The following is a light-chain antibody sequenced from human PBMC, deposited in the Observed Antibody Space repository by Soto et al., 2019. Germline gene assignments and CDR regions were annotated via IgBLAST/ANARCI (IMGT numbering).Light chain of an antibody. CDR3: QQYAVSPET. V-gene: IGKV3-20*01. Sequence: IVLTQSPGILSLSPGDRAALSCRASQSVNRGYLAWYQHRPGQAPRLLIFGASTRAPGVPYRFSGNGSGTDFTLTITRLEPEDFGLYYCQQYAVSPETFGQGTKVEFK. J-gene: IGKJ1*01. CDR2: GAS. CDR1: QSVNRGY.